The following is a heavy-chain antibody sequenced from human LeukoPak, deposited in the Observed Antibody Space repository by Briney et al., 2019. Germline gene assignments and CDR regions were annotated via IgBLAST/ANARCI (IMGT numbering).Heavy chain of an antibody. CDR1: GFTFSSYG. Sequence: GGSLRLSCAASGFTFSSYGMHWVRQAPGKGLEWVAVISYDGSNKYYADSVKGRFTISRDNSKNTLYLQMNSLRAEDTAVYYCARSYSYGGIHYWGQGTLVTVSS. V-gene: IGHV3-30*03. D-gene: IGHD5-18*01. CDR3: ARSYSYGGIHY. J-gene: IGHJ4*02. CDR2: ISYDGSNK.